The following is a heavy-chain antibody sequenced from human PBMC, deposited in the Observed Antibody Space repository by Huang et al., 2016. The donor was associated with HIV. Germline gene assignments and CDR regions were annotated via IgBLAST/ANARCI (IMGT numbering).Heavy chain of an antibody. D-gene: IGHD3-3*01. CDR1: GGSFTDFY. CDR2: INHSGQT. V-gene: IGHV4-34*02. J-gene: IGHJ4*02. Sequence: QVQIEQWGSGLLKPSETLSLTCAFYGGSFTDFYWSWIRQAPGKGLEWIGEINHSGQTTYNSSLKTRVTMSMDMSKSQFSLRLHSVTAADTAVYYCATDDRLYARHIGRFWGQGALVSVSS. CDR3: ATDDRLYARHIGRF.